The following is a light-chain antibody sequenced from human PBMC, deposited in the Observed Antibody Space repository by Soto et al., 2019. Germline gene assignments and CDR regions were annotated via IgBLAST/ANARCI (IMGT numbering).Light chain of an antibody. J-gene: IGKJ1*01. CDR2: DAS. V-gene: IGKV1-5*01. Sequence: DIQMTQSPSTLSASVGDRVTITCRASHSISSWLALYQQKPGKDAKLLIYDASSLESGGTSGFSSSGSWTEVTLTISSLQPSDFAADYCHQYYSYSPWTFGQGTKVDI. CDR1: HSISSW. CDR3: HQYYSYSPWT.